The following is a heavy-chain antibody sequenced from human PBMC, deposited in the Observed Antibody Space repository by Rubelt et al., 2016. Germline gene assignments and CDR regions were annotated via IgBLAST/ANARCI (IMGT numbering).Heavy chain of an antibody. CDR3: EKDHGSVGASTH. D-gene: IGHD1-26*01. J-gene: IGHJ4*02. CDR2: IRAFNGNN. Sequence: QAQLVQSGAEVKKPGASVKVSCKASGYTFTTYGITWVRQAPGQGLEWMGGIRAFNGNNNSAQQFTGQVPMPTDTSTSRAYMGLRGLRSDDTAVYYCEKDHGSVGASTHWGQGTLVTVSS. CDR1: GYTFTTYG. V-gene: IGHV1-18*01.